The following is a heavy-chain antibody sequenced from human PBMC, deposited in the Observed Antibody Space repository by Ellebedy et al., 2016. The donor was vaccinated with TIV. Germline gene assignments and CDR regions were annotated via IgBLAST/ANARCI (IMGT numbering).Heavy chain of an antibody. Sequence: GGSLRLXCVASGFIFSNHGMHWVRQAPGKGPEWVAVIWVDGLNKYYVDFVKGRFTISRDNSKNTLYLQMNSLRAEDTAVYYCARERAPFDGFDVWGQGTMVTASS. V-gene: IGHV3-33*01. CDR3: ARERAPFDGFDV. CDR2: IWVDGLNK. CDR1: GFIFSNHG. J-gene: IGHJ3*01.